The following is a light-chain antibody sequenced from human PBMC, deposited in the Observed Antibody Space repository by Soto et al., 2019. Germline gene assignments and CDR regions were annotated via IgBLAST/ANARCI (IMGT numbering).Light chain of an antibody. CDR3: SSSTNTNTLVI. Sequence: QSVLTQPASVSGSPGQSVTISCTGTSSDIGRYKFVSWFQQNPGKAPKLLIFEGTNRPSGVSNRFSGSKSGNTASLTISGLQAEDEAIYFCSSSTNTNTLVIFGGGTKVTVL. CDR2: EGT. V-gene: IGLV2-14*01. J-gene: IGLJ2*01. CDR1: SSDIGRYKF.